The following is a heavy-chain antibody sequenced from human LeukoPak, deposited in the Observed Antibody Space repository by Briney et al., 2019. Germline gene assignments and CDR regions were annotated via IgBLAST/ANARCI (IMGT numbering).Heavy chain of an antibody. D-gene: IGHD2-21*01. V-gene: IGHV3-23*01. CDR1: GFSVSSIY. J-gene: IGHJ4*02. Sequence: GSLRLSCVASGFSVSSIYMSWVRRAPGKGLEWVSAISGSGGSTYYADSVKGRFTISRDNSKNTLYLQMNSLRAEDTAVYYCAKDPARGGDLWGQGTLVTVSS. CDR3: AKDPARGGDL. CDR2: ISGSGGST.